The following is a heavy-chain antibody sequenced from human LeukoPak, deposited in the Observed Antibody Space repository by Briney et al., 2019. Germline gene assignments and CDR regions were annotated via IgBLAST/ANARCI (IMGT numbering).Heavy chain of an antibody. CDR1: GGTFSSYA. V-gene: IGHV1-69*05. J-gene: IGHJ5*02. CDR3: AGKRGQLRGNRWFDP. CDR2: IIPIFGTA. Sequence: GASVKVSCKASGGTFSSYAISWVRQAPGQGLEWMGGIIPIFGTANYAQKFQGRVTITTDESTSTAYMELSSLRSEDTAVYYCAGKRGQLRGNRWFDPWGQGTLVTVSS. D-gene: IGHD3-3*01.